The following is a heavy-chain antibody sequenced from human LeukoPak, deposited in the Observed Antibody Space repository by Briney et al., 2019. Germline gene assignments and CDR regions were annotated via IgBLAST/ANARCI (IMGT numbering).Heavy chain of an antibody. CDR1: GGTFSSYA. J-gene: IGHJ6*02. CDR3: ARDRGRPYGMDV. V-gene: IGHV1-69*13. D-gene: IGHD3-16*01. Sequence: SVKVSCKASGGTFSSYAISWVRQAPGQGLEWMGGIIPIFGTANYAQKFQGRVTITADESTSTAYMELSSLRSEDTAVYYCARDRGRPYGMDVWGQGTTVTVSS. CDR2: IIPIFGTA.